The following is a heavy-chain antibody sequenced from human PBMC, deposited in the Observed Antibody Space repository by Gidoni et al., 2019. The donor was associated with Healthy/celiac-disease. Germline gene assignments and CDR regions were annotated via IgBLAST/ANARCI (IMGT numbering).Heavy chain of an antibody. CDR2: ISGGGGST. CDR1: GFTFSSYA. D-gene: IGHD3-10*01. J-gene: IGHJ4*02. Sequence: EVQLLESGGGLVQPGGSLRLSCAASGFTFSSYAMGWVPQAPGKGLEWVSAISGGGGSTYYADSVKGRFTISRDNSKNTLYLQMNSLRAEDTAVYYCAKDLSTLLWFGESWDYWGQGTLVTVSS. V-gene: IGHV3-23*01. CDR3: AKDLSTLLWFGESWDY.